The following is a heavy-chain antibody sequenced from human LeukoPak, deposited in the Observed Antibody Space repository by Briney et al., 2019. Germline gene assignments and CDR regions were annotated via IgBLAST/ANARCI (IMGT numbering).Heavy chain of an antibody. CDR3: ARQGRVAVADAPYGMDV. V-gene: IGHV5-51*01. CDR1: GYSFTSYW. D-gene: IGHD6-19*01. Sequence: GESLKISCKGSGYSFTSYWIGWVRQMPGKGLKWMGIIYPGDSDTRYSPSFQGQVTISADKSISTAYLQWSSLKASDTAMYYCARQGRVAVADAPYGMDVWGQGTTVTVSS. J-gene: IGHJ6*02. CDR2: IYPGDSDT.